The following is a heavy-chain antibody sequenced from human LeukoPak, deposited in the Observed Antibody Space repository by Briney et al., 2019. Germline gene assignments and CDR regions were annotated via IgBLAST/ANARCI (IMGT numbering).Heavy chain of an antibody. D-gene: IGHD3-9*01. CDR3: ARNFDWLYQILDY. Sequence: PGGSLRLSCAASGFTSSSYWMSWVRQAPGKGREGVANIKQDGSEKYYVDSVKGRFTISRDNAKNSLYLQMNSLRAEDTAVYYCARNFDWLYQILDYWGQGTLVTVSS. J-gene: IGHJ4*02. CDR1: GFTSSSYW. CDR2: IKQDGSEK. V-gene: IGHV3-7*03.